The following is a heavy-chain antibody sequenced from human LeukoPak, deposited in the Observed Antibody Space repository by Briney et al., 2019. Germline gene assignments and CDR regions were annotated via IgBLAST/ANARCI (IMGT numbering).Heavy chain of an antibody. Sequence: GESLSLSCTTSGGILSSYWLTWVRQAPGQGLEWVANINLDGSVQWYADSVKGRFTISRDNAKNSVYLQMNSLRAEDTAVYYCAREGGVADYWGQGTLVTVSS. V-gene: IGHV3-7*01. CDR3: AREGGVADY. CDR1: GGILSSYW. J-gene: IGHJ4*02. CDR2: INLDGSVQ. D-gene: IGHD3-16*01.